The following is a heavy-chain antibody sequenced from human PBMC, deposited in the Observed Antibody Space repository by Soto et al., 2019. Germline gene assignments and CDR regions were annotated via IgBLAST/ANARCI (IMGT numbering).Heavy chain of an antibody. CDR1: GGSISSGDYY. CDR3: ASRHSSPYFDY. V-gene: IGHV4-30-4*01. Sequence: SETLSLTCTVSGGSISSGDYYWSWIRQPPGKGLEWIGSIYYSGSTYYNPSLKSRVTISVDTSKNQFSLKLNSVTAADTAVYYCASRHSSPYFDYWGQRTLVTVSS. CDR2: IYYSGST. J-gene: IGHJ4*02. D-gene: IGHD6-13*01.